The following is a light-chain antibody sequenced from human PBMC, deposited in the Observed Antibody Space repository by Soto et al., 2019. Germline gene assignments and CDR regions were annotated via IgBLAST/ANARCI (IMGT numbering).Light chain of an antibody. CDR2: GAS. CDR1: QSVSNSY. Sequence: EIVLTQSPGTLSLSPGERASLSCRASQSVSNSYLAWYRQKPGQPPRLLIYGASSRATSIPDRFSGSGSGTDFTLTISRLEPEDFAVYYCQQYTTSPAVTFGRGTKVDIK. CDR3: QQYTTSPAVT. V-gene: IGKV3-20*01. J-gene: IGKJ3*01.